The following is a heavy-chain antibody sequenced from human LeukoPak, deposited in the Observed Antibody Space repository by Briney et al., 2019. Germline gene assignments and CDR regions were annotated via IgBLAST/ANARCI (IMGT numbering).Heavy chain of an antibody. CDR3: ARDNYAGANWFDP. J-gene: IGHJ5*02. CDR2: IIPIFGTA. CDR1: GGTLSSYS. V-gene: IGHV1-69*05. Sequence: SVRVSCKAFGGTLSSYSISWVRQAPGQGLEWMGGIIPIFGTANYAQKFQGRVTITTDESTSTAYMELSSLRSEDTAVYYCARDNYAGANWFDPWGQGTLVTVSS. D-gene: IGHD1-7*01.